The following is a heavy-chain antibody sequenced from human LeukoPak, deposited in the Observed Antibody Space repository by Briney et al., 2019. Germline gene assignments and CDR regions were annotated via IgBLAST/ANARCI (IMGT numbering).Heavy chain of an antibody. CDR2: IYSGGST. J-gene: IGHJ5*02. D-gene: IGHD2-2*01. CDR1: GFTVSSNY. CDR3: AREHCSSTSCYSNWFDP. Sequence: GGSLRLSCAASGFTVSSNYMSWVRQAPGKGLEWVSVIYSGGSTYYADSGKGRFTISRDNSKNTLYLQMNSLRAEDTAVYYCAREHCSSTSCYSNWFDPWGQGTLVTVSS. V-gene: IGHV3-53*01.